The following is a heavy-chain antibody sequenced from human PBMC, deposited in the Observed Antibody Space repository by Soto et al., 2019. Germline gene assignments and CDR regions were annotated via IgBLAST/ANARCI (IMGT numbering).Heavy chain of an antibody. D-gene: IGHD3-10*01. V-gene: IGHV1-18*01. Sequence: QFQLVQSGAEVKTPGASVKVSCKASGYTFASYGITWVRQAPGQGLEWMGWISGYNGNRNYAQKAQDRVTLTTDTSTRTAYMELRSLRFDDTAVYFCAREGYRVNEALDIWGQGTTVTVSS. CDR2: ISGYNGNR. J-gene: IGHJ3*02. CDR1: GYTFASYG. CDR3: AREGYRVNEALDI.